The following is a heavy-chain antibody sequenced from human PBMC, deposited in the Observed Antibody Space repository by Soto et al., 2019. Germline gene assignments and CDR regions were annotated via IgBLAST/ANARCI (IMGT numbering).Heavy chain of an antibody. V-gene: IGHV4-59*01. J-gene: IGHJ5*02. CDR2: IYYSGST. CDR3: ARTPPRPSGAPYNWFDP. Sequence: SETLSLTCDVSGDTISTGGSISSYYWSWIRQPPGKGLEWIGYIYYSGSTNYNPSLKSRVTISVDTSKNQFSLKLSSVTAADTAVYYCARTPPRPSGAPYNWFDPWGQGTLVTVSS. CDR1: GGSISSYY. D-gene: IGHD3-10*01.